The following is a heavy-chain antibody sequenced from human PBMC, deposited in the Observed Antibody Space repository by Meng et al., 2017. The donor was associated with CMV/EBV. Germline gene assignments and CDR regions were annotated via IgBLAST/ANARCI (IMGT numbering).Heavy chain of an antibody. J-gene: IGHJ4*02. Sequence: SVKVSCKASGGTFGSYAISWVRQAPGQGLEWMGGIIPILGIANYAQKFQGRVTITADKSTSTAYMELSSLRSEDTAVYYCARAIREGVTHHQYYFDYWGQGTLVTVSS. V-gene: IGHV1-69*10. D-gene: IGHD4-23*01. CDR3: ARAIREGVTHHQYYFDY. CDR2: IIPILGIA. CDR1: GGTFGSYA.